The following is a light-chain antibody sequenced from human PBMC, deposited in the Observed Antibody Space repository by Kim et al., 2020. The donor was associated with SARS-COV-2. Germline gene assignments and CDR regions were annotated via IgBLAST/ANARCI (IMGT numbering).Light chain of an antibody. J-gene: IGLJ3*02. CDR1: SGSIASNY. Sequence: NFMLTQPHSVSESPGKTVTISCTGSSGSIASNYVQWYQQRPGSAPTTVIYEDNQRPPGVPDRFSGSIDSSSNSASLTISGLKTEDEADYYCQSYDSSNQVFGGGTQLTVL. CDR2: EDN. V-gene: IGLV6-57*02. CDR3: QSYDSSNQV.